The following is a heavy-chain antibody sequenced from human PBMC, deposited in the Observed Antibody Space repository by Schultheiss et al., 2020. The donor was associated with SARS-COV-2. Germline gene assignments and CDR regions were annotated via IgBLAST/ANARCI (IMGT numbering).Heavy chain of an antibody. D-gene: IGHD1-26*01. Sequence: GGSLRLSCAASGFTFSSYDMHWVRQATGKGLEWVAVISYDGSNKYYADSVKGRFTISRDNSKNTLYLQMNSLRAEDTAVYYCARERPYSGGYYFDYWGQGTLVTVSS. CDR3: ARERPYSGGYYFDY. J-gene: IGHJ4*02. V-gene: IGHV3-30-3*01. CDR2: ISYDGSNK. CDR1: GFTFSSYD.